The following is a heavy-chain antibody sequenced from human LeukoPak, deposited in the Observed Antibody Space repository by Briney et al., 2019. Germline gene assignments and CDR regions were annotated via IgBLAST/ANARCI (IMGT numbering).Heavy chain of an antibody. J-gene: IGHJ6*03. CDR3: AKDTIPYGRSYYYMDV. Sequence: PGGSLRLSCAASGFTFDDYAMHWVRQAPGQGLEWVSVISGDGGSTSYADSVKGRFTVSRDNSKNSLYLHMSSLRTEDTALFYCAKDTIPYGRSYYYMDVWGKGTTVTVSS. V-gene: IGHV3-43*02. CDR2: ISGDGGST. CDR1: GFTFDDYA. D-gene: IGHD3-10*01.